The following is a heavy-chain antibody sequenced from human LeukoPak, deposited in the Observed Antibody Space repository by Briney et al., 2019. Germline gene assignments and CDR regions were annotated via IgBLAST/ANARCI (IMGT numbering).Heavy chain of an antibody. J-gene: IGHJ4*02. D-gene: IGHD4-17*01. CDR2: ISYDGSNK. Sequence: PGGSLRLSCAASGFTFSSYAMHWVCQAPGKGLEWVAVISYDGSNKYYADSVKGRFTISRDNSKNTLYLQMNSLRAEDTAVYYCAREDYGDSAVFDYWGQGTLVTVSS. CDR3: AREDYGDSAVFDY. CDR1: GFTFSSYA. V-gene: IGHV3-30-3*01.